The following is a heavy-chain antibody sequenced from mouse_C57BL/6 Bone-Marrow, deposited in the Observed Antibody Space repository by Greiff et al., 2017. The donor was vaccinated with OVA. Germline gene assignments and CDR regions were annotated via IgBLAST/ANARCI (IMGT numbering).Heavy chain of an antibody. CDR3: ERDYYGSSPYAMDY. Sequence: QVQLQQPGAELVKPGASVKMSCKASGYTFTSYWITWVKQRPGQGLEWIGDIYPGSGSTNYNEKFKSKATLTVDTSSSTAYMQLSSLTSEDSAVYYCERDYYGSSPYAMDYWGQGTSVTVSS. V-gene: IGHV1-55*01. CDR1: GYTFTSYW. J-gene: IGHJ4*01. D-gene: IGHD1-1*01. CDR2: IYPGSGST.